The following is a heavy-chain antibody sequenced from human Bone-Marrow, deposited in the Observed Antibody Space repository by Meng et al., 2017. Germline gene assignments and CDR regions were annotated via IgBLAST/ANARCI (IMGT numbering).Heavy chain of an antibody. V-gene: IGHV4-34*01. CDR3: AGISYYYGSGSYYKSYYFDY. Sequence: VHLPRWGAGLLMHWDARSHAGAVYGGSFRGYYWSWIRQPPGKGLEWIGEINHSGSTNYNPSLKSRVTISVDTSKNQFSLKLSSVTAADTAVYYCAGISYYYGSGSYYKSYYFDYWGQGTLVTVSS. J-gene: IGHJ4*02. CDR1: GGSFRGYY. CDR2: INHSGST. D-gene: IGHD3-10*01.